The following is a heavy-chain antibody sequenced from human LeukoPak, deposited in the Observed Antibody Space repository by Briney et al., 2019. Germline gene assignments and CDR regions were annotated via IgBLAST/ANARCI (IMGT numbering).Heavy chain of an antibody. J-gene: IGHJ4*02. CDR1: GYTFTSYD. D-gene: IGHD3-16*02. V-gene: IGHV1-8*03. Sequence: ASVKVSCKASGYTFTSYDINWVRQATGQGPEWMGWMNPNSGNTGYAQKSRGRVSITRSTSISTAYMELSSLISEDTAVYYCARLGELSSDDYWGQGTPVTVSS. CDR2: MNPNSGNT. CDR3: ARLGELSSDDY.